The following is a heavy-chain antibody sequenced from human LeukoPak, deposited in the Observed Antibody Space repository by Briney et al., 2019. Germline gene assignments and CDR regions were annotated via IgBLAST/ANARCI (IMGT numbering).Heavy chain of an antibody. CDR1: GYTFTTYG. CDR2: ISTYNGHT. Sequence: ASVKVSCKASGYTFTTYGFNWVRQAPGQGLEWMGWISTYNGHTNSAQKFQGRVTMTTDTSTSTAYMELRSLRSDDTAVYYCARGRGAAAFDNWGQGTLVTVSS. V-gene: IGHV1-18*01. CDR3: ARGRGAAAFDN. J-gene: IGHJ4*02. D-gene: IGHD6-25*01.